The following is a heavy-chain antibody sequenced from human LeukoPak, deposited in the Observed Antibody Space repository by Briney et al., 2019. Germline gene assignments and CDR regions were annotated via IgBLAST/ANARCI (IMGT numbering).Heavy chain of an antibody. D-gene: IGHD2-21*01. V-gene: IGHV1-69*01. J-gene: IGHJ3*02. CDR2: IIPIFGTA. CDR1: GGTFSSYA. CDR3: ARVRYQMVVIADDAFDI. Sequence: SVKVSCKASGGTFSSYAIRWVRQAPGQGLEWMGGIIPIFGTANYAQKFQGRVTITADESTSTAYMELSSLRSEDTAVYYCARVRYQMVVIADDAFDIWGQGTMVTVSS.